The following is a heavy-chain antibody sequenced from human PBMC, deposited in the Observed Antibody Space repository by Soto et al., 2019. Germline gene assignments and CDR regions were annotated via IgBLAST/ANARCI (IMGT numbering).Heavy chain of an antibody. Sequence: EVQLLESGGGLVQPGGSLSLSCAASGFTFTSYAMNWVRRVPGKGLEWVSGITASGGTKFYADSVKGRFTISRDSSKNTVFPQMNSLRVEETGVYYCAKLKGRLMGLLPSLYLDYWGQGTMVTVSA. D-gene: IGHD3-22*01. J-gene: IGHJ4*02. CDR1: GFTFTSYA. V-gene: IGHV3-23*01. CDR2: ITASGGTK. CDR3: AKLKGRLMGLLPSLYLDY.